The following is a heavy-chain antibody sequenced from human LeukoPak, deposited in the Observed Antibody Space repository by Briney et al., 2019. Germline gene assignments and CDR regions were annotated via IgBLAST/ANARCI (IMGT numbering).Heavy chain of an antibody. J-gene: IGHJ6*02. CDR1: GYTFTCYY. CDR2: INPNSGGT. D-gene: IGHD2-2*02. CDR3: ARDRYCSSTSCYNRDYYYGMDV. V-gene: IGHV1-2*02. Sequence: ASVKVSCKASGYTFTCYYMHWVRQAPGQGLEWMGWINPNSGGTNYAQKFQGRVTMTRDTSISTAYMELRSLRSDDTAVYYCARDRYCSSTSCYNRDYYYGMDVWGQGTTVTVSS.